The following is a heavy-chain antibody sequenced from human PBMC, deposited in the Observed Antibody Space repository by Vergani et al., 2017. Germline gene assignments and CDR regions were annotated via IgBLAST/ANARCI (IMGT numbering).Heavy chain of an antibody. CDR2: IYHSGST. CDR1: GGSISSSNW. J-gene: IGHJ4*02. Sequence: QVQLQESGPGLVKPPGTLSLTCAVSGGSISSSNWWSWVRQPPGKGLEWIGEIYHSGSTNYNPSLKSRVTISVDKSKNQFSLKLSSVTAADTAVYYCAKASPYNWNDGHFDYWGQGTLVTVSS. CDR3: AKASPYNWNDGHFDY. D-gene: IGHD1-1*01. V-gene: IGHV4-4*03.